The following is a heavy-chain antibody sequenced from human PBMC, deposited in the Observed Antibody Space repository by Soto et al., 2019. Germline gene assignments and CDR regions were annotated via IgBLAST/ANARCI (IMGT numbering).Heavy chain of an antibody. CDR2: TYYRSKWHN. CDR1: GDSVSAMSAA. D-gene: IGHD4-4*01. V-gene: IGHV6-1*01. CDR3: VRCVIGPGTVVTTAYFQD. J-gene: IGHJ1*01. Sequence: PSQTLSLTCAISGDSVSAMSAAWNWIRQSPSRGLEWLGRTYYRSKWHNDYAVSVRTRITIHTDPSKNRFSLQLNTVTPDDTAVYYFVRCVIGPGTVVTTAYFQDWGEGTLVTVAS.